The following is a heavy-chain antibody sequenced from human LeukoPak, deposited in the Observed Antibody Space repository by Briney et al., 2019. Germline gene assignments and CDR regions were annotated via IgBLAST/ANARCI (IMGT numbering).Heavy chain of an antibody. D-gene: IGHD2-15*01. CDR3: ASGLRYCRGGSCLVLGWFEP. CDR1: GGSISSSSYH. CDR2: IYHSGRT. J-gene: IGHJ5*02. Sequence: SETLSLTCTVSGGSISSSSYHWGWIRQPPGKGLEWIGSIYHSGRTFYNPSLKSRVTISVDTSKNHFSLKLSSVTAADTAVYFCASGLRYCRGGSCLVLGWFEPWGQGTPVTVSS. V-gene: IGHV4-39*07.